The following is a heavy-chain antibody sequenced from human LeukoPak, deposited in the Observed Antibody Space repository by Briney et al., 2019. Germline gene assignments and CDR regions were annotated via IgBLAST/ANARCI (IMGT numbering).Heavy chain of an antibody. CDR2: IYPGDSDT. V-gene: IGHV5-51*01. J-gene: IGHJ4*02. D-gene: IGHD6-19*01. CDR3: ARHPRSSGPGYYFDY. CDR1: GYSFTSYW. Sequence: GESLKISCKGSGYSFTSYWIGWVRQMPGKGLEWMGIIYPGDSDTRYSPSFQGQVTTSADKSISTTYLQWSSLKASDTAMYYCARHPRSSGPGYYFDYWGQGTLVTVSS.